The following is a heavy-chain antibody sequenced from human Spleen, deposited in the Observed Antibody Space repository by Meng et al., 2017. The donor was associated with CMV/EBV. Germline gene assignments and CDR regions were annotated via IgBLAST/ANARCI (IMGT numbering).Heavy chain of an antibody. CDR1: GYTFTGYY. CDR3: ARAGSGIVIEPRTMPGETYYFSSLDV. J-gene: IGHJ6*02. V-gene: IGHV1-2*02. CDR2: IDPSSGAT. Sequence: ASVKVSCKASGYTFTGYYIHWVRQAPGQGLEWMGWIDPSSGATNYTQKFRGRVTVTSDTSIRTAYMELSTLRSDDTAVYYCARAGSGIVIEPRTMPGETYYFSSLDVWGQGTTVTVSS. D-gene: IGHD2/OR15-2a*01.